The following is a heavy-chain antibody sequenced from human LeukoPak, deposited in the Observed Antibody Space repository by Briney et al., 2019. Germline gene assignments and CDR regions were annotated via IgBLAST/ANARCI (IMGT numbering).Heavy chain of an antibody. CDR1: GYSFSNYW. V-gene: IGHV5-51*01. D-gene: IGHD4-17*01. Sequence: GESLKISCKASGYSFSNYWIGWVRQVPGKGLEWMGIVYPRDSDTRYSPSFQGQVTISADKSISTAYLQWSSLKASDTAMYYCARHLRLRGGDAFDIWGQGTMVTVSS. CDR2: VYPRDSDT. CDR3: ARHLRLRGGDAFDI. J-gene: IGHJ3*02.